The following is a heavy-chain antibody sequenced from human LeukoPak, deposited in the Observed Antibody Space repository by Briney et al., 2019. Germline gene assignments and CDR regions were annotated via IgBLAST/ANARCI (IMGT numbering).Heavy chain of an antibody. CDR3: AKTYCSSTSCYGKWELPDY. J-gene: IGHJ4*02. Sequence: GGSLRLSCAASGFTFSSYGMHWVRQAPGKGLEWVAVISYDGSNKYYADSVKGRFTISRDNSKNTLYLQMNSLRAEDTAVYYCAKTYCSSTSCYGKWELPDYWGQGTLVTVSS. V-gene: IGHV3-30*18. D-gene: IGHD2-2*01. CDR1: GFTFSSYG. CDR2: ISYDGSNK.